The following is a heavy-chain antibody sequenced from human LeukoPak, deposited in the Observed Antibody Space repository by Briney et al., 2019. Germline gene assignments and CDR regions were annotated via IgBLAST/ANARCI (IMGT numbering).Heavy chain of an antibody. CDR1: GYTFTGYY. CDR2: INPNSGGT. CDR3: ARGDRMIVVVASIDY. Sequence: ASVEVSCKASGYTFTGYYMHWVRQAPGQGLEWMGWINPNSGGTNYAQKFQGRVTMTRDTSISTAYMELSRLRSDDTAVYYCARGDRMIVVVASIDYWGQGTLVTVSS. V-gene: IGHV1-2*02. D-gene: IGHD3-22*01. J-gene: IGHJ4*02.